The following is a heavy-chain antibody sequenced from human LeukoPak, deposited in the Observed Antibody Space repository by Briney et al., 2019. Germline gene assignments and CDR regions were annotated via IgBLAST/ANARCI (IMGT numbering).Heavy chain of an antibody. CDR3: ARFYGIAAGGQDAFDI. J-gene: IGHJ3*02. CDR2: INAGNGNT. CDR1: GYTFTSYA. D-gene: IGHD6-13*01. V-gene: IGHV1-3*01. Sequence: ASVKVSCKASGYTFTSYAMHWVRQAPGQRLEWMGWINAGNGNTKYSQEFQGRVTITRDTSASTAYMELSSLRSDDTAVYYCARFYGIAAGGQDAFDIWGQGTLVTVSS.